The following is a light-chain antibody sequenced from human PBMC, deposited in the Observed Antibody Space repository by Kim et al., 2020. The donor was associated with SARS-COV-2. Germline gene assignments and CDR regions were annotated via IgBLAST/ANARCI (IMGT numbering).Light chain of an antibody. V-gene: IGLV6-57*01. CDR3: QSYDSSNWV. J-gene: IGLJ3*02. CDR2: EDN. Sequence: NFMLTQPHSVSESPGKTVTISCTRSSGSIASNYVQWYQQRPGSSPTTVIYEDNQRPSGVPDRFSGSIDSSSNSASLTISGLKTEDEADYYCQSYDSSNWVLVGGTQRTV. CDR1: SGSIASNY.